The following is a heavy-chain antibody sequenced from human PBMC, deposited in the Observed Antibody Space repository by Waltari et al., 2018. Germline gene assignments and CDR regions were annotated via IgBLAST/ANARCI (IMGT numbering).Heavy chain of an antibody. V-gene: IGHV2-5*01. CDR3: APRPRRDLDCSGGSCYPYNWFDP. D-gene: IGHD2-15*01. Sequence: QITLKESGPTRVKPTEPLPLTCTFSGFSLSASGVGVGWIRLPPGQALELLALIYWNDDKRYSPSLKSRLTITKDTSKNQVVLTMTNMDPVDTATYYCAPRPRRDLDCSGGSCYPYNWFDPWGQGTLVTVSS. CDR1: GFSLSASGVG. J-gene: IGHJ5*02. CDR2: IYWNDDK.